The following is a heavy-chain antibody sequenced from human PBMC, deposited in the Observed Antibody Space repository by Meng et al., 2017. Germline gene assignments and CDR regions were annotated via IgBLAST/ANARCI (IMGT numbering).Heavy chain of an antibody. CDR1: VFPFSSYD. J-gene: IGHJ4*02. D-gene: IGHD2-15*01. Sequence: EQLGDSGGGLLQPRGSRILPCAASVFPFSSYDMHWVRQATGKGLEWVSAIGTAGDTYYPGSVKGRFTISRENAKNSLYLQMNSLRAGDTAVYYCARAHGYGVYDYWGQGTLVTVSS. CDR3: ARAHGYGVYDY. V-gene: IGHV3-13*01. CDR2: IGTAGDT.